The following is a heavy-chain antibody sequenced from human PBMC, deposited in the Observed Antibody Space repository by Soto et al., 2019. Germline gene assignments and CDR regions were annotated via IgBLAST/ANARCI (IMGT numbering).Heavy chain of an antibody. D-gene: IGHD1-26*01. CDR1: GFTVSSNY. Sequence: GESLKISCAASGFTVSSNYMSWVRQAPGKGLEWVSVIYSGGSTYYADSVKGRFTISRDNSKNTLYLQMNSLRAEDTAVYYCARDSSGSYFDYWGQGTLVTVSS. CDR3: ARDSSGSYFDY. CDR2: IYSGGST. J-gene: IGHJ4*02. V-gene: IGHV3-53*01.